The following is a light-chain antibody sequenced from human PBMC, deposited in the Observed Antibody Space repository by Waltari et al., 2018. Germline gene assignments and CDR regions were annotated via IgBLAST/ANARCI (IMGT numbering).Light chain of an antibody. V-gene: IGLV3-21*01. J-gene: IGLJ2*01. CDR1: CSGSRS. CDR2: YDS. Sequence: SYVLTQRTSGSVATGKAAGIHCGGKCSGSRSVLCYQQKPGQAPVLVIYYDSDRPSGIPERISGSKSGNTATLTISRVEAGDEAAYYCQLWESGSDRVVFGGGTKLTVL. CDR3: QLWESGSDRVV.